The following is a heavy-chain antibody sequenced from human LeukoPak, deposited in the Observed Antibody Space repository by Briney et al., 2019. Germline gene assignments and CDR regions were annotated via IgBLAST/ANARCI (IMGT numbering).Heavy chain of an antibody. CDR2: VYHVGTT. CDR3: ARGSIAYYYMDV. Sequence: SETLSLTCTVSGYSISSGYFWGWIRQPPGKGLEWIGVYHVGTTDNNPSLQSRVTISVDTSKNQMSLKLSSVTAADTAVYYCARGSIAYYYMDVWGKGTTVTISS. CDR1: GYSISSGYF. J-gene: IGHJ6*03. V-gene: IGHV4-38-2*02. D-gene: IGHD3-22*01.